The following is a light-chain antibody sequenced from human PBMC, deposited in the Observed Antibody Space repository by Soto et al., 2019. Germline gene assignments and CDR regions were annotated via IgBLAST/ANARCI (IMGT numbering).Light chain of an antibody. CDR1: QGISSY. CDR3: QQLNSYPLT. CDR2: AAS. V-gene: IGKV1-9*01. J-gene: IGKJ4*01. Sequence: IQLTQSPSSLSASVGDRVTITCRASQGISSYLAWYQQKPGKAPTLLIYAASTLQSGVPSRFSGSGSGTDFTLTISSLQPEDFATYYCQQLNSYPLTFGGGTKVDI.